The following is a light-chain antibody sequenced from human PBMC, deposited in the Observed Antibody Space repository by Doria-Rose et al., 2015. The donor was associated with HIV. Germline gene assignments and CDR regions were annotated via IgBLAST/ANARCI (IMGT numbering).Light chain of an antibody. CDR1: QSIGIY. Sequence: DRITITCRASQSIGIYLNWYQQKSGEPPKLLIYAASNLHSGVPSRFSGSGSGTDFSLTISSLQPEDFASYSCQQFYSAPLSFGGGTKVDIK. CDR3: QQFYSAPLS. V-gene: IGKV1-39*01. J-gene: IGKJ4*01. CDR2: AAS.